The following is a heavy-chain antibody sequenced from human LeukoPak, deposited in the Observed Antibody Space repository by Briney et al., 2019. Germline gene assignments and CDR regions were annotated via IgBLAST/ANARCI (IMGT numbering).Heavy chain of an antibody. CDR3: ARDSGYYYGSGTSADSFDM. V-gene: IGHV1-18*01. Sequence: ASVKVSCKASGYTFTSYGISWVRQAPGQGLEWMGWISARNGNTNYAQNIQGRGTLTTDTTTNTAYMDLRSLRSDDTALYYCARDSGYYYGSGTSADSFDMWGQGTMVTVSS. CDR2: ISARNGNT. D-gene: IGHD3-10*01. J-gene: IGHJ3*02. CDR1: GYTFTSYG.